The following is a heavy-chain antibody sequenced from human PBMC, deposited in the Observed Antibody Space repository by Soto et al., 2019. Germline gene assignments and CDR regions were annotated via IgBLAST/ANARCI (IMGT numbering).Heavy chain of an antibody. V-gene: IGHV1-2*02. D-gene: IGHD2-8*02. CDR2: INPDSGAT. CDR1: GYSFTGYY. J-gene: IGHJ4*02. Sequence: ASVKVSCKASGYSFTGYYIHWVLQAPGQGLEWMGWINPDSGATNYAQNFQGRVTLTSDTSISTASMDLTSLTSDDTAVYYCARGDYGTGGYPFPYFDYWGQGTLVT. CDR3: ARGDYGTGGYPFPYFDY.